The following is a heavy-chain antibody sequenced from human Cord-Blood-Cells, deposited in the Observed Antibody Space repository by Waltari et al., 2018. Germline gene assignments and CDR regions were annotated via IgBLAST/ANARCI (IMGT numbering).Heavy chain of an antibody. J-gene: IGHJ4*02. CDR3: ARDRGLGGDRFDY. CDR2: INSDGSST. CDR1: GFPFSSFW. Sequence: EVQLVESGGGLVQPGGSLSLSCAASGFPFSSFWTHWVRHAPGKWLGCVSRINSDGSSTSYADSVKGRFTISRDNAKNTLYLQMNSLRAEDTAVYYCARDRGLGGDRFDYWGQGTLVTVSS. V-gene: IGHV3-74*01. D-gene: IGHD2-21*01.